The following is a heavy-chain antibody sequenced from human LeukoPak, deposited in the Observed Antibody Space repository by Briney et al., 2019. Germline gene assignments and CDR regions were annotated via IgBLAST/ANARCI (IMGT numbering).Heavy chain of an antibody. CDR1: GFTFSGYS. J-gene: IGHJ4*02. D-gene: IGHD3-22*01. CDR3: ARGPTMSYYYDSSGYYYFDY. Sequence: TGGSLRLSCAASGFTFSGYSMNWVRQAPGKGLEWVSSISSSSSYIYYADSVKGRFTISRDNAKNSLYLQMNSLRAEDTAVYYCARGPTMSYYYDSSGYYYFDYWGQGTLVTVSS. CDR2: ISSSSSYI. V-gene: IGHV3-21*01.